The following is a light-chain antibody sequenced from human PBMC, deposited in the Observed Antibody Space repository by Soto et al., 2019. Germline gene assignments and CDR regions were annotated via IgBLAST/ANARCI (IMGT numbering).Light chain of an antibody. CDR3: QSYDSSLTVV. J-gene: IGLJ2*01. CDR2: GNI. Sequence: QSVLTQPPSVSGAPGQRVTISCTGSSANIGAGYDVHWYQQDTGTAPKILIYGNINRPSGVPDRFSGSKSGNSASLAITGLQADDEADYYCQSYDSSLTVVFGGGTKVTVL. CDR1: SANIGAGYD. V-gene: IGLV1-40*01.